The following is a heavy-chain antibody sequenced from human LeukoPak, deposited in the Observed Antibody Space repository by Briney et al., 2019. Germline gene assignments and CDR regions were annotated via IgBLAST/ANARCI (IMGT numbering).Heavy chain of an antibody. V-gene: IGHV1-18*01. CDR2: ISAYNGNT. CDR3: ARGHPRQNFVGATSYNWFDP. Sequence: ASVKVSCKASGYTFTNYGISWVRQAPGQGLEWMGWISAYNGNTNYAQKLQGRVTMTTDTSTSTAYMELRSLRSDDTAVYYCARGHPRQNFVGATSYNWFDPWGQGTLVTVSS. CDR1: GYTFTNYG. J-gene: IGHJ5*02. D-gene: IGHD1-26*01.